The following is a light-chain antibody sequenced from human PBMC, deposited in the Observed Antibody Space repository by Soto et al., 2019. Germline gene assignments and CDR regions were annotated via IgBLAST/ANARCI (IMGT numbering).Light chain of an antibody. CDR2: AAS. Sequence: DIQMTQSPSSLSASVGDRVTITCRSSQSISIYLNWYQQKPGKAPKLLIYAASSLQSGVPSRFSGSGSGTDFTVTISSMQPDDFATYYCQQIYSAPWTFGQGTKVDIK. V-gene: IGKV1-39*01. CDR3: QQIYSAPWT. CDR1: QSISIY. J-gene: IGKJ1*01.